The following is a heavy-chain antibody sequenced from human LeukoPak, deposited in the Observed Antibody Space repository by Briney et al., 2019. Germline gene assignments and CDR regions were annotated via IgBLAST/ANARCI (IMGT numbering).Heavy chain of an antibody. CDR3: ASSPTYYYDSNGYYYDY. D-gene: IGHD3-22*01. V-gene: IGHV4-59*01. J-gene: IGHJ4*02. CDR2: MYYSGSP. CDR1: GGSISSYS. Sequence: PSETLSLTCTVSGGSISSYSWSWIRQSPGKGLEWIGYMYYSGSPNYNPSLQSRVTISVDTSKNQFSLKLSSVTAADTAVYYCASSPTYYYDSNGYYYDYWGQGTLVTVSS.